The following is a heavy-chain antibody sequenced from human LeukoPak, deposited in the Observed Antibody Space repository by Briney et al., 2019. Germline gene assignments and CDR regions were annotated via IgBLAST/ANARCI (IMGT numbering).Heavy chain of an antibody. J-gene: IGHJ4*02. V-gene: IGHV3-53*01. CDR3: AREVTGGNPFDY. CDR2: IYNNGNT. Sequence: GGSLRLSCAASRFTVSSNYMSWVRQAPGKGLEWVSVIYNNGNTYYADSVKGRFTISRDNSKNTLYLQMNSLRAVDTAVYYCAREVTGGNPFDYWGQGTLVTVSS. CDR1: RFTVSSNY. D-gene: IGHD4-23*01.